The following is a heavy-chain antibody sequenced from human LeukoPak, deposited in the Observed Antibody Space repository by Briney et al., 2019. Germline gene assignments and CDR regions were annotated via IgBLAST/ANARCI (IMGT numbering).Heavy chain of an antibody. D-gene: IGHD5-12*01. Sequence: GGSLRLSCAASRFTFSSYGMHWVRQAPGKGLEWMAFIRYDGSNKYYADSVKGRFTISRDNSKNTLYLQMNSLRAEDTAVYYCARANGGYDYGYYYYYMDVWGKGTTVTVSS. J-gene: IGHJ6*03. CDR1: RFTFSSYG. CDR2: IRYDGSNK. V-gene: IGHV3-30*02. CDR3: ARANGGYDYGYYYYYMDV.